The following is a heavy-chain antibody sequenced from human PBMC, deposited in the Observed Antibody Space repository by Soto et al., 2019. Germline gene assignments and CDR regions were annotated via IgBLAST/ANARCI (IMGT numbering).Heavy chain of an antibody. V-gene: IGHV1-69*01. J-gene: IGHJ4*02. Sequence: QVQLVQSGAEVKKTGSSVKVSCKTSGGTFSTFGISWVRQAPGQGLEWMGGIIPFFGTAEYSQKFEDRITITADESTNTVYMDLRRLTSEDTAIYYCARTAPMDAGDKYYYDCWGQGALVTVSS. CDR3: ARTAPMDAGDKYYYDC. CDR1: GGTFSTFG. CDR2: IIPFFGTA. D-gene: IGHD3-16*01.